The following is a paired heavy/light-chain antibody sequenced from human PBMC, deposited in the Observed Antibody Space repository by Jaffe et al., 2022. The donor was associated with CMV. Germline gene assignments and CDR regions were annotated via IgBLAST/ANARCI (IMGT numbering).Light chain of an antibody. Sequence: DIVLTQSPATLSLSPGERATLSCRASLSVGSYLAWYQQKPGQAPRLLIYDASDRASGTPARFSGRGSGTDFTLTISSLEPEDFAIYYCQHISNWPGDTFGQGTKLEIK. CDR2: DAS. CDR3: QHISNWPGDT. V-gene: IGKV3-11*01. CDR1: LSVGSY. J-gene: IGKJ2*01.
Heavy chain of an antibody. V-gene: IGHV1-18*04. Sequence: QVQLEQSGVELKKPGASVTLSCKASGYSFIRFPILWVRQAPGKGPEWMGWIDPYKGDTNYAQSLRGRVTMTTDSSTNTAYMDLRSLRSDDTAVYYCARALNSFRVVVGQNYYMDVWGRGTTVIVSS. CDR1: GYSFIRFP. D-gene: IGHD3-3*01. CDR2: IDPYKGDT. CDR3: ARALNSFRVVVGQNYYMDV. J-gene: IGHJ6*03.